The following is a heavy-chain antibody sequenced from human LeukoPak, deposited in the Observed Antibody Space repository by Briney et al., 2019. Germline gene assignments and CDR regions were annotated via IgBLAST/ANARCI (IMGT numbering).Heavy chain of an antibody. Sequence: GESLRLSCEASGFTFTNAWMNWVRQAPGKGPEWVGRMKSKRDGGATEYAAPVKGRFTISRDDSKNTVYLQMNSLKTEDTGVYYCTTALNFDILTGFYQPTAAFDIWGQGTLVTVPS. CDR3: TTALNFDILTGFYQPTAAFDI. D-gene: IGHD3-9*01. V-gene: IGHV3-15*01. CDR2: MKSKRDGGAT. J-gene: IGHJ3*02. CDR1: GFTFTNAW.